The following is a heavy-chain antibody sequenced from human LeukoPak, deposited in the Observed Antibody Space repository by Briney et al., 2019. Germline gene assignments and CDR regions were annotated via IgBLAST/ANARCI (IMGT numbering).Heavy chain of an antibody. CDR3: ARFSGGGSGSYVFWSRKYYYYMDV. V-gene: IGHV4-61*02. CDR2: IYTSGST. D-gene: IGHD3-10*01. Sequence: SETLSLTCTVSGGSISSGSYYWSWIRQPAGKGLEWIGRIYTSGSTNYNPSLKSRVTISVDTSKNQFSLKLSSVTAADTAVYYCARFSGGGSGSYVFWSRKYYYYMDVWGKGTTVTISS. J-gene: IGHJ6*03. CDR1: GGSISSGSYY.